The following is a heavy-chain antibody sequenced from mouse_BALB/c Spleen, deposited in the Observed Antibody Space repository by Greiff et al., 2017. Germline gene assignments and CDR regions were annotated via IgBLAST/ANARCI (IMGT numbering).Heavy chain of an antibody. V-gene: IGHV1-26*01. CDR2: VNPNNGGT. CDR1: GYTFTDYY. J-gene: IGHJ4*01. CDR3: ARAHSYYYAMDY. Sequence: VQLQQSGPELVKPGASVKISCKASGYTFTDYYMNWVKQSHGKSLEWIGLVNPNNGGTSYNQKFKGKATLTVDKSSSTAYMELSSLTSEDSAVYYCARAHSYYYAMDYWGQGTSVTVSS.